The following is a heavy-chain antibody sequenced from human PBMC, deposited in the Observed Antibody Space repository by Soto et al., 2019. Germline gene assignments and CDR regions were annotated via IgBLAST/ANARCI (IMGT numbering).Heavy chain of an antibody. CDR2: INPSGGST. CDR1: GYTFTSYY. CDR3: AILTYYDILTGYYNVYLESYYGMDG. J-gene: IGHJ6*02. D-gene: IGHD3-9*01. Sequence: ASVKVSCKASGYTFTSYYMHWVRQAPGQGLEWMGIINPSGGSTSYAQKFQGRVTMTRDTSTSTVYMELSSLRSEDTAVYYCAILTYYDILTGYYNVYLESYYGMDGWGQGTTVTVSS. V-gene: IGHV1-46*01.